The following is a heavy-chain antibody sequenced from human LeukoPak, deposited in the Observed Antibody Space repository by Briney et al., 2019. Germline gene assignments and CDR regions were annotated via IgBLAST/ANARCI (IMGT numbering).Heavy chain of an antibody. V-gene: IGHV3-48*03. CDR3: VRNLDFWGDSEDY. CDR2: ISSSGSTI. D-gene: IGHD3-3*01. J-gene: IGHJ4*02. CDR1: GFTFSSYE. Sequence: GGSLRLSCAASGFTFSSYEMNWVRQAPGKGLEWVSYISSSGSTIYYADSVKGRFTISRDNAKNSLYLQMNSLRAEDTAVYYCVRNLDFWGDSEDYWGQGTLVTVSS.